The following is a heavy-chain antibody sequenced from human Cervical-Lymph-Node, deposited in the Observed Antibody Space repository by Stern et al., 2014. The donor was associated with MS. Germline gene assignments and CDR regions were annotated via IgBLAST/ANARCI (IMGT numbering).Heavy chain of an antibody. J-gene: IGHJ3*01. V-gene: IGHV5-51*01. Sequence: EVQLLVSGAEVKKPGESLKISCRTSGYTFSNFWIGWVRQMPGKGLEWMGVIYPADSDTTYSPSFQGQVTISADESISTAYLQWRSLKASDTAMYYCVRRRDSAGYDTFDLWGQGTMLIVSS. CDR1: GYTFSNFW. CDR2: IYPADSDT. D-gene: IGHD3-22*01. CDR3: VRRRDSAGYDTFDL.